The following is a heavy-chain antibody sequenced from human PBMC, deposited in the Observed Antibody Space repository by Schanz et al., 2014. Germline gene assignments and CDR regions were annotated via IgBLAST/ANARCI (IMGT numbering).Heavy chain of an antibody. J-gene: IGHJ4*02. V-gene: IGHV3-23*04. CDR2: ISGSGGST. CDR3: AKGLYYDNTGGGFDY. D-gene: IGHD3-16*01. Sequence: EVQLVVSGGGLVKPGGSLRLSCAASGFTFTTHSMTWVRQAPGKGLEWVSGISGSGGSTYYADSVKGRFTIYRDNSKTTLSLQMNSLRAEDTAVYYCAKGLYYDNTGGGFDYWGQGTLVTVSS. CDR1: GFTFTTHS.